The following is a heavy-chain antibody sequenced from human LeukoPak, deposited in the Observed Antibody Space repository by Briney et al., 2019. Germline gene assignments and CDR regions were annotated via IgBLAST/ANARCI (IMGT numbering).Heavy chain of an antibody. D-gene: IGHD3-3*01. J-gene: IGHJ4*02. CDR3: ARSIPWSGAHQFFDY. V-gene: IGHV4-59*01. Sequence: SETLSLTCTVSGGSISSYYWSWIRQPPGKGLEWIGYIYYSGSTNYNPSLKSRVTISVDTSKNQFPLKLSSVTAADTAVYYCARSIPWSGAHQFFDYWGQGTLVTVSS. CDR1: GGSISSYY. CDR2: IYYSGST.